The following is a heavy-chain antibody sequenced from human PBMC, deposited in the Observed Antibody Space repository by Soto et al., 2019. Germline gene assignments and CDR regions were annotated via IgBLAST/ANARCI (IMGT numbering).Heavy chain of an antibody. CDR2: IIPIFGTA. Sequence: GASVKVSCKASGGTFSSYAISWVRQAPGQGLEWMGGIIPIFGTANYVQKFQGRVTITADKSTSTAYMELSSLRSEDTAVYYCARECSGGSCYSNYYYGMDVWGQGTTVTVSS. V-gene: IGHV1-69*06. J-gene: IGHJ6*02. CDR1: GGTFSSYA. D-gene: IGHD2-15*01. CDR3: ARECSGGSCYSNYYYGMDV.